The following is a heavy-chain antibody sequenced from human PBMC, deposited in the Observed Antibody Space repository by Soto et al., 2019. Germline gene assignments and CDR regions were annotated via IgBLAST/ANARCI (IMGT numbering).Heavy chain of an antibody. CDR2: LSGHSGGT. Sequence: QPQWVRSGVELKKPGASVRVSCKASGYPFTKFGVNWVRQAPGQGLAWMGWLSGHSGGTKYGPKFRDRLTMDTDTSSKTAYMELRTLKSDGAAVYYCAKAGGHGARIHSGGMDVWGQGTTVTVSS. V-gene: IGHV1-18*01. J-gene: IGHJ6*02. CDR1: GYPFTKFG. D-gene: IGHD6-25*01. CDR3: AKAGGHGARIHSGGMDV.